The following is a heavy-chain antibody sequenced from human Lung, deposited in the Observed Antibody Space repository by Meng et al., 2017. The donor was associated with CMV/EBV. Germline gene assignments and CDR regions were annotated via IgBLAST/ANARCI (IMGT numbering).Heavy chain of an antibody. CDR1: GFTFSTYT. CDR3: ARERLYKPLWGEALDM. CDR2: ISSSRSYI. D-gene: IGHD2-2*02. Sequence: GGSXRLXCATSGFTFSTYTMHWVRQAPGKGLEWVSSISSSRSYISYADSVKGRFTISRDNAKNSLYLQMNKMRAGDTAVYYCARERLYKPLWGEALDMWGLGTMVTVSS. J-gene: IGHJ3*02. V-gene: IGHV3-21*01.